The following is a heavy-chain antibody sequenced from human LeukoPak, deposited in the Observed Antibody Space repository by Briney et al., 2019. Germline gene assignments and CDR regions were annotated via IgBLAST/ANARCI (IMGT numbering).Heavy chain of an antibody. CDR1: SGSIGSYY. D-gene: IGHD6-19*01. V-gene: IGHV4-59*01. CDR2: IHYSRST. CDR3: ARDGVAGGFDY. J-gene: IGHJ4*02. Sequence: SETLSLTCTAYSGSIGSYYWKWIRPPPGKGREWIGYIHYSRSTNHNAALKSRVTISVDTSKNQFSLKLSSVTAADTAVYYCARDGVAGGFDYWGQGTLVTVSS.